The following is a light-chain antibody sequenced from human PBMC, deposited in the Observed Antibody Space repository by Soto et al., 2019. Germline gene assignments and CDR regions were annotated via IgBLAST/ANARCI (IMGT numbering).Light chain of an antibody. V-gene: IGKV3-20*01. Sequence: EIVLTQSPGTLSLSPGERATLSCRASQTISSYLAWYQHKPGQAPRLLIYDASSRATGIPDRFSGSGYGTDFTLTISRLEPEDFAVYYCQQYLSSPPYGFGQGTKLEIK. CDR2: DAS. J-gene: IGKJ2*03. CDR3: QQYLSSPPYG. CDR1: QTISSY.